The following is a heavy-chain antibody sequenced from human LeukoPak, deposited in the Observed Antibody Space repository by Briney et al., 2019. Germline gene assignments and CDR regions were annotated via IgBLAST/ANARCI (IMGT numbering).Heavy chain of an antibody. D-gene: IGHD3-10*01. V-gene: IGHV4-4*07. CDR3: ASYGSGSYAFDI. CDR2: IYTGGST. Sequence: SQTLSLTCTVSGGSISSYYWSWIRQPAGKGLEWIGRIYTGGSTNYNPSLKSRLTMSVDTSKNQFSLKLSSVTAADTAVYFCASYGSGSYAFDIWGQGTMVTVSS. CDR1: GGSISSYY. J-gene: IGHJ3*02.